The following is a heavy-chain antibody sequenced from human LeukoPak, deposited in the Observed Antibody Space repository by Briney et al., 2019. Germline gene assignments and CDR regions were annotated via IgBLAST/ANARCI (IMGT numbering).Heavy chain of an antibody. D-gene: IGHD2-15*01. CDR2: IYYSGST. Sequence: PSETLSLTCTVSGCSISSSSYYWGWIRQPPGKGLEWIGSIYYSGSTYYNPSLKSRVAISVDTSKNQVSLRLSSVTAADTAVYYCVRHSRVVAFDYWGQGNLATVSS. CDR3: VRHSRVVAFDY. V-gene: IGHV4-39*01. CDR1: GCSISSSSYY. J-gene: IGHJ4*02.